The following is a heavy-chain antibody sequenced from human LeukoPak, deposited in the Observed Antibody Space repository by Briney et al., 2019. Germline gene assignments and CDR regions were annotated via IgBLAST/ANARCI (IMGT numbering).Heavy chain of an antibody. D-gene: IGHD6-13*01. CDR2: INPSGGST. CDR1: GYTFTSYY. CDR3: ARAKQQLVRGLDYYYYYGMDV. V-gene: IGHV1-46*01. J-gene: IGHJ6*02. Sequence: ASVKVSCKASGYTFTSYYMHWVRQAPGQGLEWMGIINPSGGSTSYAQKFQGRVTMTRDTSTSTVYMELSSLRSEDTAVYYCARAKQQLVRGLDYYYYYGMDVWGQGTTVTVSS.